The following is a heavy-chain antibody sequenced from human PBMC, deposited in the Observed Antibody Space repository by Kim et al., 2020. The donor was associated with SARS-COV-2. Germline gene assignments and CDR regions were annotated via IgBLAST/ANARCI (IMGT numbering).Heavy chain of an antibody. D-gene: IGHD3-22*01. CDR2: ISYDGRSK. Sequence: GGSLRLSCAASGFTFSNYGMHWVRQAPGKGLEWVAIISYDGRSKDYADSVKGRFTISRDNSKNTLYLQMNSLRAEDTALYYCTRTAGRFYLMYYYESGAMDVWGQGTTVTVSS. V-gene: IGHV3-30*04. CDR3: TRTAGRFYLMYYYESGAMDV. CDR1: GFTFSNYG. J-gene: IGHJ6*02.